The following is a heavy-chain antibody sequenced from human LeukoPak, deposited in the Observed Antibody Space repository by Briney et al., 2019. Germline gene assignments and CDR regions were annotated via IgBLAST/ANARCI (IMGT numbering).Heavy chain of an antibody. V-gene: IGHV4-34*01. Sequence: SETLSLTCAVYGGSFSGYYWSWIRQPPGKGLEWIGEINHSGSTNYNPSLKSRVTISVDTSKNQFSLKLSSVTAADTAVYYCAREYYDFWSASNPLYYYYYYMDVWGKGTTVTVSS. J-gene: IGHJ6*03. CDR1: GGSFSGYY. CDR2: INHSGST. CDR3: AREYYDFWSASNPLYYYYYYMDV. D-gene: IGHD3-3*01.